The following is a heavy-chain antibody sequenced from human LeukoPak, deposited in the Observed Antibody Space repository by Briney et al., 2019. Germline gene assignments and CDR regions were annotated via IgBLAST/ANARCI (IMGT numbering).Heavy chain of an antibody. CDR3: AGGSSMEV. J-gene: IGHJ6*04. CDR2: IKKDGSGI. CDR1: RVPPSNAW. Sequence: GGSPRLSRAVSRVPPSNAWMYWVRQAPGKGLEGVANIKKDGSGISYVDSVKGRFIISRDNARNSLYLQMNSLRVEDTAVYFCAGGSSMEVWGKGTAVTVSS. V-gene: IGHV3-7*03. D-gene: IGHD1-26*01.